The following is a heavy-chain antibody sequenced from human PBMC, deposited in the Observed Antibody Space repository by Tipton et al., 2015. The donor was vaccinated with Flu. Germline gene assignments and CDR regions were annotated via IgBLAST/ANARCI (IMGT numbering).Heavy chain of an antibody. CDR3: ARGLYGSGSYQRRYFDY. CDR2: IHTSGST. V-gene: IGHV4-4*07. CDR1: GGSISNYY. Sequence: TLSLTCGVSGGSISNYYWTWIRQPAGKGLEWVGRIHTSGSTNYNPSLKSRVAMSVDTSKNQFSLKLTSVTAADTAVYYCARGLYGSGSYQRRYFDYWGQGTLVTVSS. D-gene: IGHD3-10*01. J-gene: IGHJ4*02.